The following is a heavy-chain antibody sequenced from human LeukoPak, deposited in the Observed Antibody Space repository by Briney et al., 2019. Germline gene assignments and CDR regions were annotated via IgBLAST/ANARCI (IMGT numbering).Heavy chain of an antibody. CDR3: ARVGYDSSGYYPVLTPYFDY. CDR1: GFTFDDYA. CDR2: INWNSGSI. Sequence: GGSLRLSCAATGFTFDDYAMHWVRQTPGKGLEWVSGINWNSGSIGYADSVKGRFTISRDNSKNTLYLQMNSLRAEDTAVYYCARVGYDSSGYYPVLTPYFDYWGQGTLVTVSS. D-gene: IGHD3-22*01. V-gene: IGHV3-9*01. J-gene: IGHJ4*02.